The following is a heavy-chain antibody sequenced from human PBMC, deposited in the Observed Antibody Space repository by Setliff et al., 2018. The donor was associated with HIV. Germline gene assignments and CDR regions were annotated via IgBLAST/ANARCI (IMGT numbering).Heavy chain of an antibody. CDR1: GGSISRSSYY. Sequence: SETLSLTCTVSGGSISRSSYYWGWIRQPPGKGLEWIAYIYYSGSTSYNPSLKSRVTVSIDTSKNQFSLKLNSVTAADTAVYYCARAGYNSRPYYFDYWVQGTLVTVSS. D-gene: IGHD6-13*01. CDR3: ARAGYNSRPYYFDY. J-gene: IGHJ4*02. CDR2: IYYSGST. V-gene: IGHV4-61*05.